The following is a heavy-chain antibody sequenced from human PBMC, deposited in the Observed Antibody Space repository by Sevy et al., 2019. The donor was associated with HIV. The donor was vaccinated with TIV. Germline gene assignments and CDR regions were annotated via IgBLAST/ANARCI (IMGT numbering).Heavy chain of an antibody. Sequence: EGSLRLSCAASGFAFSAYGMHWVRQAPGKGLEWVAFIRYDGSNEFYADSVRGRFTISRDNSNNTLFLQMNSLRADDTAVYYCATLWTPGYWGQGTLVTVSS. CDR3: ATLWTPGY. D-gene: IGHD1-1*01. J-gene: IGHJ4*02. CDR1: GFAFSAYG. CDR2: IRYDGSNE. V-gene: IGHV3-30*02.